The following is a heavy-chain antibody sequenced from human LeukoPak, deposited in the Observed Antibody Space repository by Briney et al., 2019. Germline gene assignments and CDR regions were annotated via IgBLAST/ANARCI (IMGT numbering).Heavy chain of an antibody. V-gene: IGHV1-18*01. D-gene: IGHD3-16*01. J-gene: IGHJ3*02. CDR2: ISAYNGNT. CDR1: GYSFTSYG. Sequence: ASVKVSCKASGYSFTSYGISWVRQAPGQGLEWMGWISAYNGNTNYAQKVQRRVTMTTDTSTSTAYMQLRSLTSDDTAVYYCARQKGAWAFDIWGQGTMVTVSS. CDR3: ARQKGAWAFDI.